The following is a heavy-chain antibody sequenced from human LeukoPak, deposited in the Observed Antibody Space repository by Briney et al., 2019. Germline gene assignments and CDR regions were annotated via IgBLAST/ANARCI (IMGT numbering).Heavy chain of an antibody. J-gene: IGHJ6*02. Sequence: PGRSLRLSCAASGFTFSSYAMHWVRQAPGKGLEWVAVISYDGSNKYYADSVKGRFTISRDNSKNTLYLQMNSLRAEDTAVYYCARDLGYGDTYSMDVWGQGTTVTVSS. CDR3: ARDLGYGDTYSMDV. D-gene: IGHD4-17*01. V-gene: IGHV3-30-3*01. CDR2: ISYDGSNK. CDR1: GFTFSSYA.